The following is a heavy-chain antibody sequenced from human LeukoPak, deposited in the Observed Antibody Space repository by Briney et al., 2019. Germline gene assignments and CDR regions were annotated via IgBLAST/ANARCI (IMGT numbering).Heavy chain of an antibody. D-gene: IGHD3-9*01. J-gene: IGHJ6*02. CDR2: INHSGST. V-gene: IGHV4-34*01. CDR1: GGSFSGYY. Sequence: SETLSLTCAVDGGSFSGYYWSWIRQPPGKGLEWIGEINHSGSTNYNPSLKSRVTISVDTSKNQFSLKLSSLTAADTAVYYCARVRTTLRYFDWSPVGMDVWGQGTTVTVSS. CDR3: ARVRTTLRYFDWSPVGMDV.